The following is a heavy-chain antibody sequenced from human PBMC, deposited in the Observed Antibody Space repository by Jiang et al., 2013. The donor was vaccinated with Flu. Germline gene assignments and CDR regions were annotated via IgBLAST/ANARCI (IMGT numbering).Heavy chain of an antibody. Sequence: VQLVESGGGLVQPGRSLRLSCAASGFTFDDYAMHWVRQAPGKGLEWVSGISWNSDSIGYADSVNRFTISRDNAKNSLYLQMNSLRPEDTALYYCAKVRSYGSTPHLAFDIWGQGTMVTVSS. J-gene: IGHJ3*02. D-gene: IGHD5-18*01. CDR1: GFTFDDYA. V-gene: IGHV3-9*01. CDR2: ISWNSDSI. CDR3: AKVRSYGSTPHLAFDI.